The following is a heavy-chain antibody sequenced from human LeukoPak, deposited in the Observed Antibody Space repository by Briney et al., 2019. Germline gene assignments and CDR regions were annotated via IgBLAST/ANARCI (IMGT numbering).Heavy chain of an antibody. CDR2: VHNSGRT. Sequence: SETLSLTCSVSGDSISNYYCNWIRQPPGKGLEWIGYVHNSGRTNHNPSLKSRVTTSVDTSKNQCSLRLRSVTAADTAVYYCARAYNYHLDVWGQGTTVTVSS. D-gene: IGHD1-20*01. J-gene: IGHJ6*02. CDR3: ARAYNYHLDV. CDR1: GDSISNYY. V-gene: IGHV4-59*12.